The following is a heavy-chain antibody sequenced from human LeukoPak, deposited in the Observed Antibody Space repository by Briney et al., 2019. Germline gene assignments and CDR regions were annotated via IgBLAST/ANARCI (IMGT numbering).Heavy chain of an antibody. CDR3: ARDPLLLYYFDY. CDR1: GFTFSSYA. V-gene: IGHV3-30*01. Sequence: PGRSLRLSCAASGFTFSSYAMHWVRQAPGTGLEWVAVISYDGSNKYYADSVKGRFTISRDNSKNTLYLQMNSLRAEDTAVYYCARDPLLLYYFDYWGQGTLVTVSS. D-gene: IGHD2-15*01. J-gene: IGHJ4*02. CDR2: ISYDGSNK.